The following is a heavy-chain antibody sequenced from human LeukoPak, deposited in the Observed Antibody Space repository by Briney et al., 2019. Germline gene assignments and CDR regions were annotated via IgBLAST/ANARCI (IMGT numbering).Heavy chain of an antibody. Sequence: GGSLRLSCAASGFTFSSYAMSWVRQAPGKGLEGVSGISGSGGSTYYADSVKGRFTISRDNSKNTLYLQMNSLRAEDTAVYYCAKRSVVPAATHFDYWGQGTLVTVSS. CDR1: GFTFSSYA. CDR2: ISGSGGST. V-gene: IGHV3-23*01. CDR3: AKRSVVPAATHFDY. J-gene: IGHJ4*02. D-gene: IGHD2-2*01.